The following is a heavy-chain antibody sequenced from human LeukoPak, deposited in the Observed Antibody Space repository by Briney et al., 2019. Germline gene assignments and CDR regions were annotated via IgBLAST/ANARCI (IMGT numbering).Heavy chain of an antibody. V-gene: IGHV4-31*03. J-gene: IGHJ5*02. CDR3: AREPGFDSSGYLNWLDP. CDR2: IYYSGST. CDR1: GGSISSGGYY. Sequence: SQTLSLTCTVSGGSISSGGYYWSWIRQHPGKGLEWIGYIYYSGSTYYNPSLKSRVTISVDTSKNQLSLKLSSVTAADTAVYYCAREPGFDSSGYLNWLDPWGQGTLVTVSS. D-gene: IGHD3-22*01.